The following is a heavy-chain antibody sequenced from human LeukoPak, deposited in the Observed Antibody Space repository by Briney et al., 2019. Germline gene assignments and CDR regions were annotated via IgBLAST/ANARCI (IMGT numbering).Heavy chain of an antibody. Sequence: GGSLRVYCAASGFNFSSYAMSWVRQAPGKGLEGVSATRGSGGTTYYGEYVKGRFTMSSDKSKNTPDVQMSSLRGEDTAVYYCAKDVSDAVMVIESWGQGTLVTVSS. CDR2: TRGSGGTT. CDR3: AKDVSDAVMVIES. D-gene: IGHD5-18*01. CDR1: GFNFSSYA. V-gene: IGHV3-23*01. J-gene: IGHJ4*02.